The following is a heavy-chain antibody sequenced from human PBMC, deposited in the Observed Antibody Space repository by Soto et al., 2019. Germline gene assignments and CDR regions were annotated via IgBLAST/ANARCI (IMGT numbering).Heavy chain of an antibody. D-gene: IGHD3-10*01. V-gene: IGHV3-33*01. J-gene: IGHJ4*02. Sequence: WGTLRLSCTASGFNFNNYGMHWVRQAPGKGLEWVAVIWYDGSNKYYAVSVKGRFTISRDDSKNTMYLQMHNLRADDTAVCFLASGPTHGSGRYLEYWAEGTLVTVSS. CDR2: IWYDGSNK. CDR3: ASGPTHGSGRYLEY. CDR1: GFNFNNYG.